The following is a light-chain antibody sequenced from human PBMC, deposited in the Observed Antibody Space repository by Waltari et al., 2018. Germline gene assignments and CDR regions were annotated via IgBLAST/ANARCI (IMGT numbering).Light chain of an antibody. Sequence: DVGLPQSPLSLPVTLGQPASISCRSSQILVYTDGISYLNWFHQRPGQAPWRLIYKVSNRAAGVPDRFSGSGSGTDFTLMISSVEADDVGVYFCMQATHWPVTFGQGTRLEIK. CDR2: KVS. CDR3: MQATHWPVT. J-gene: IGKJ5*01. CDR1: QILVYTDGISY. V-gene: IGKV2-30*01.